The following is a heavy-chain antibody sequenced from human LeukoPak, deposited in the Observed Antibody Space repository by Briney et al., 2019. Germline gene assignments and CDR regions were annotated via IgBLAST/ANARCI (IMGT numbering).Heavy chain of an antibody. J-gene: IGHJ4*02. CDR3: AKNNGWFHLAQ. CDR1: GFNFRDHW. D-gene: IGHD6-19*01. CDR2: IKTDGSET. Sequence: PGGSLRLSCAVSGFNFRDHWMDWVRQAPGKGLEWVGHIKTDGSETYYVDSLKGRFSISGDNTNNALYLQMNSLRVEDTAVYYCAKNNGWFHLAQWGQGTLVTVSS. V-gene: IGHV3-7*03.